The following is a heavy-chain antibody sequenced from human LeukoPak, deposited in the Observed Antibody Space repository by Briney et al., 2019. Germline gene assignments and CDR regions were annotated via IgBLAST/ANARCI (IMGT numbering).Heavy chain of an antibody. CDR2: IYTSGST. CDR3: AGGYYGSGTYYMYYYYYMDV. J-gene: IGHJ6*03. Sequence: SETLSLTRTVSGGSISSGSSYWSWIRQPAGKGLEWIGRIYTSGSTNYNPSLKSRVTISVDTSKNQFSLKLSSVTAADTAVYYCAGGYYGSGTYYMYYYYYMDVCGKGTTVTISS. V-gene: IGHV4-61*02. CDR1: GGSISSGSSY. D-gene: IGHD3-10*01.